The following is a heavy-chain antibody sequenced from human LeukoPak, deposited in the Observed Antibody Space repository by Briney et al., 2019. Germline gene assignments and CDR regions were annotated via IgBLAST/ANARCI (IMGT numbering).Heavy chain of an antibody. D-gene: IGHD1-1*01. CDR3: ARASRTISNWFDT. CDR1: GYTFTTFA. J-gene: IGHJ5*02. Sequence: ASVKVSCKASGYTFTTFAIHWVRQVPGQSLEWMGWINAGNGNTKYSQNFQGRVTITRDTSASTAYMELSSLPSEDTAVYYCARASRTISNWFDTWGQGPPVPVSS. CDR2: INAGNGNT. V-gene: IGHV1-3*01.